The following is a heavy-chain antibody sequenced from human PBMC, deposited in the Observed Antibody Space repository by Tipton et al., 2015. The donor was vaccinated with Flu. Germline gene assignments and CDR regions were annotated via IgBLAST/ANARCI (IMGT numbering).Heavy chain of an antibody. V-gene: IGHV4-61*02. CDR2: IYTSGST. Sequence: LRLSCTVSGGSISSGSYYWSWIRQPAGKGLEWIGRIYTSGSTNYNPSLKSRVTISVDTSKNQFSLKLGSVTAADTAVYYCARVENYYDSSGYSDDYWGQGTLVTVSS. CDR1: GGSISSGSYY. J-gene: IGHJ4*02. D-gene: IGHD3-22*01. CDR3: ARVENYYDSSGYSDDY.